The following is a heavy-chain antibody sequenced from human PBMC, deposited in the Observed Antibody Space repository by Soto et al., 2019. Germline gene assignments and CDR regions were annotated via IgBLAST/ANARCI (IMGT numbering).Heavy chain of an antibody. CDR3: AKDLYYYDSSGYYYSDYYGMDV. CDR1: GFTFSSYA. V-gene: IGHV3-23*01. J-gene: IGHJ6*02. CDR2: ISGSGGST. D-gene: IGHD3-22*01. Sequence: GGSLRLSCAASGFTFSSYAMSWVRQAPGKGLEWVSAISGSGGSTYYADSVKGRFTISRDNSKNTLYLQMNSLRAEDTAVYYCAKDLYYYDSSGYYYSDYYGMDVWGQGTTVTVSS.